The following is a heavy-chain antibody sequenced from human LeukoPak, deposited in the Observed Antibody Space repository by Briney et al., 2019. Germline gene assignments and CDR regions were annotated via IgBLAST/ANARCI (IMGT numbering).Heavy chain of an antibody. D-gene: IGHD2-8*01. CDR2: IYPGDSDT. J-gene: IGHJ4*02. CDR1: GYSFTSYW. Sequence: GESLKISCKGSGYSFTSYWIGWVRQMPGKGLEWMGIIYPGDSDTRYSPSFQDQVTISADKSISTAYLQWSSLKASDTAMYYCARGDRGCTNGVCYTGLDNWGQGTLVTVSS. V-gene: IGHV5-51*01. CDR3: ARGDRGCTNGVCYTGLDN.